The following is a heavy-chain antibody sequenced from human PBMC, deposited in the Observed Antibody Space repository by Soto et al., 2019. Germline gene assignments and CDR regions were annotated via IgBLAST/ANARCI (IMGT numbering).Heavy chain of an antibody. CDR3: SRHEDYYDSSCTLGGMDV. J-gene: IGHJ6*01. CDR1: GGTIRSSSYY. Sequence: TENLSLTCTGSGGTIRSSSYYWGWIRQPPGKGLEWIGSIYYSGSTYYNPSLKSRVTISVDTSKNQFSLKLSSVTAADKAVYYCSRHEDYYDSSCTLGGMDVW. V-gene: IGHV4-39*01. D-gene: IGHD3-22*01. CDR2: IYYSGST.